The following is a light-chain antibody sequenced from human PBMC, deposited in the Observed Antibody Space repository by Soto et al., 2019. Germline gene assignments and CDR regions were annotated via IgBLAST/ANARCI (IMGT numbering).Light chain of an antibody. CDR2: AAS. CDR3: QQYGSSSTWT. CDR1: QSGSSAY. Sequence: EIVLTQSPGTLSLSPGERATLSCRASQSGSSAYLAWYQHKPGQPPTLLIYAASSRVTGIPDRFSGSGSGTDFTLTISRLEPEDFAVYYCQQYGSSSTWTFGPGTKVEIK. J-gene: IGKJ1*01. V-gene: IGKV3-20*01.